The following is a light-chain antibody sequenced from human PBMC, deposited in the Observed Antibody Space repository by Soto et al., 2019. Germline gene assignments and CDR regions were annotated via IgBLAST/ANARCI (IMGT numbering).Light chain of an antibody. Sequence: QSVLTQPASVSGSPGQSITISCTGTGFDVGGYYYVSWYQQHPGKAPKLIISAVPTRPSGISSRFSGSKSGSTASLTISGLQAEDEAHYYCSSYTSNTTRVFGGGTKLTVL. CDR3: SSYTSNTTRV. J-gene: IGLJ3*02. V-gene: IGLV2-14*03. CDR2: AVP. CDR1: GFDVGGYYY.